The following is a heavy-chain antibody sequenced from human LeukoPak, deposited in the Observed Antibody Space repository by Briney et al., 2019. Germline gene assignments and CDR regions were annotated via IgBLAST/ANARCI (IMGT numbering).Heavy chain of an antibody. D-gene: IGHD5-18*01. Sequence: KVSCKASGGTFSNYAVSWVRQLPGKGLEWMGIIYPGIGDSDIRYSPSFQGQVSISADKSISTAYLQWTSLKASDTAMYYCARLAYTSGYYYYMDAWGKGTTVTVSS. CDR3: ARLAYTSGYYYYMDA. CDR2: IYPGIGDSDI. V-gene: IGHV5-51*01. CDR1: GGTFSNYA. J-gene: IGHJ6*03.